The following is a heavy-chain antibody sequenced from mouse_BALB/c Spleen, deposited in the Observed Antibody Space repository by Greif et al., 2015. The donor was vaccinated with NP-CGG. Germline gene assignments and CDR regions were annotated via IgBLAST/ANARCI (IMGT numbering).Heavy chain of an antibody. J-gene: IGHJ4*01. D-gene: IGHD2-1*01. CDR2: INPSNGGT. CDR3: TRSYYYGNSYYYAMDY. V-gene: IGHV1S81*02. CDR1: GYTFTSYY. Sequence: VQLQQSGAELVKPGASVKLSCKASGYTFTSYYMYWVKQRPGQGLEWIGEINPSNGGTNFNEKFKSKATLTVDKSSSTAYMQLSSLTSEDSAVYYCTRSYYYGNSYYYAMDYWGQGTSVTVSS.